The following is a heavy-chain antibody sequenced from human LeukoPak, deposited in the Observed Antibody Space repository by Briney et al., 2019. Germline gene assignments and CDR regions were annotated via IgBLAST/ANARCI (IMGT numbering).Heavy chain of an antibody. CDR2: ISPGGGTT. Sequence: GGSLRLSCAVSGFAFGSEAMSWVRQSPARGLEWVASISPGGGTTYYADYVKGRFTISRDNSKNSLFVQMNSLRAEDTAVYYCARNKRADIWGQGTMVTVSS. J-gene: IGHJ3*02. D-gene: IGHD1/OR15-1a*01. CDR1: GFAFGSEA. CDR3: ARNKRADI. V-gene: IGHV3-23*01.